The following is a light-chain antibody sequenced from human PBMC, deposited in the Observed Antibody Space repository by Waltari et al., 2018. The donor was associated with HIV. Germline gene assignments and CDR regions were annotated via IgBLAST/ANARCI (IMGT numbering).Light chain of an antibody. V-gene: IGLV10-54*04. J-gene: IGLJ3*02. Sequence: QAGLTQPPSVSKGLGQTATLPCTGNDINVGGQAAAWLQQHQGHPPKLLSYRNNNRPSGISQRFSASRSGNTASLTVTGLQPEDEADYYCSAWDGSLAAWVFGGGTKLTVL. CDR3: SAWDGSLAAWV. CDR1: DINVGGQA. CDR2: RNN.